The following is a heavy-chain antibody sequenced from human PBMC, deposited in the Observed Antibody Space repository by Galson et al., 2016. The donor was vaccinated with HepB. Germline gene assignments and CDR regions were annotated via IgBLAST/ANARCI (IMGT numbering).Heavy chain of an antibody. J-gene: IGHJ5*02. CDR2: MNPDTGNT. CDR3: AKRCCSGGSCYHVDH. D-gene: IGHD2-15*01. Sequence: SVKVSCKASGYTFISYDVNWVRQATGQGLEWMGWMNPDTGNTGYAQKFQGRVTMTRNTSINTAYMELSSLTSEDTAVYYCAKRCCSGGSCYHVDHWGQGTLVTVSS. V-gene: IGHV1-8*01. CDR1: GYTFISYD.